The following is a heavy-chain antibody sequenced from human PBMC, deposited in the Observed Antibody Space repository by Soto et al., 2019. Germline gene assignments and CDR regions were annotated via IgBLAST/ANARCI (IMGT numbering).Heavy chain of an antibody. J-gene: IGHJ2*01. Sequence: EQQLVESGGGLVKPGGSLRLSCAVSGFTFSSSSMDWVRQAPGKGLEWVSSISPSSSYSYYADSVKGRFTISRDNAKNSLYLEMNNLRAEDTAVYYCGSLLAAFWAFDLWGRGTLVTVSS. CDR1: GFTFSSSS. CDR2: ISPSSSYS. V-gene: IGHV3-21*01. CDR3: GSLLAAFWAFDL. D-gene: IGHD2-15*01.